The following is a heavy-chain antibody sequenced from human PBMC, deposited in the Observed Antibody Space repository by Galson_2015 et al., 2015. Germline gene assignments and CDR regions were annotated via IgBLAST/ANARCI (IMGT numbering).Heavy chain of an antibody. J-gene: IGHJ4*02. V-gene: IGHV3-23*01. Sequence: SLRLSCAASGFTFSSYAMTWARQAPGKGLEWVSSISGSGATTNYADSVKGQFSISRDNSKNTLYLQMNSLRAEDTAVYYCAKDGSSSWYHLDYWGQGTLVTVSS. D-gene: IGHD6-13*01. CDR2: ISGSGATT. CDR1: GFTFSSYA. CDR3: AKDGSSSWYHLDY.